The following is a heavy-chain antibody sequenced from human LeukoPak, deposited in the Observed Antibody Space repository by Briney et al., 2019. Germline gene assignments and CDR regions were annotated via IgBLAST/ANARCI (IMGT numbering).Heavy chain of an antibody. CDR1: GGSISSGAYY. CDR2: IYYSGST. J-gene: IGHJ4*02. D-gene: IGHD3-9*01. V-gene: IGHV4-30-4*08. CDR3: ARSYYDILTGYRNFDY. Sequence: PSQTLSLTCTVSGGSISSGAYYWSWIRQPPGKGLEWIGYIYYSGSTYHNPSLKSRVTISVDTSKNQFSLKLSSVTAADTAVYYCARSYYDILTGYRNFDYWGQGTLVTVSS.